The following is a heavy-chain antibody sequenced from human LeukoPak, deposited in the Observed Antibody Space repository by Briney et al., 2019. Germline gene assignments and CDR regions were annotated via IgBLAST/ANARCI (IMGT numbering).Heavy chain of an antibody. CDR2: INSDGSST. V-gene: IGHV3-74*01. CDR3: AKPLILTGPRGDY. CDR1: GFTFSSYW. D-gene: IGHD3-9*01. J-gene: IGHJ4*02. Sequence: GGSLRLSCAASGFTFSSYWMHWVRQAPGKGLVWVSRINSDGSSTRYADSVKGRFTISRDNAKNTLYLQMNSLRAEGTAVYYCAKPLILTGPRGDYWGQGTLVTVSS.